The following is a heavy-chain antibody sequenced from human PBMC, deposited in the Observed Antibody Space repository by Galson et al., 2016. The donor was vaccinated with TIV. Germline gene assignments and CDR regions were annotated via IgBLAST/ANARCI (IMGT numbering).Heavy chain of an antibody. D-gene: IGHD4-17*01. CDR1: GFTFGDYG. J-gene: IGHJ6*02. CDR2: ISSNSVYL. Sequence: SLRLSCAASGFTFGDYGMHWVRQSPGNGLEWVSGISSNSVYLGYADSVKGRFTISRDNAKNSLYLQMNSLRFEDTALYYCTKAREYGYVSPQDYYYGMDVWGQGTTVTVSS. V-gene: IGHV3-9*01. CDR3: TKAREYGYVSPQDYYYGMDV.